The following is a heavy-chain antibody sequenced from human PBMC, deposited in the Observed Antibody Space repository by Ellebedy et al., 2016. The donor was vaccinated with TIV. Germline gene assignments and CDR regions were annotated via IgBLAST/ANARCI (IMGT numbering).Heavy chain of an antibody. V-gene: IGHV3-23*01. Sequence: GESLKISXAASGFTFSDYYMTWIRQAPGKGLEWVSAISESGGITYYADSVKGRFTISRDNSKNTLYLQMNTLRAEDTAVYYCAKVRSWTQFDYWGQGTLVTVSS. CDR1: GFTFSDYY. CDR3: AKVRSWTQFDY. D-gene: IGHD6-13*01. J-gene: IGHJ4*02. CDR2: ISESGGIT.